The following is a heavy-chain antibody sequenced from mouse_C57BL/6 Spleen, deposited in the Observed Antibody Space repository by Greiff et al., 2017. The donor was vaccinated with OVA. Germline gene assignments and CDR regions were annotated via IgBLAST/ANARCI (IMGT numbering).Heavy chain of an antibody. Sequence: QVQLQQPGAELVKPGASVKMSCKASGYTFTSYWITWVKQRPGQGLEWIGDIYPGSGSTNYNEKFKSKATLTVDTSSSTAYMQLSSLTSEDSAVYYCARTPFTTVRAMDYWGQGTSVTVSS. V-gene: IGHV1-55*01. CDR1: GYTFTSYW. D-gene: IGHD1-1*01. CDR2: IYPGSGST. J-gene: IGHJ4*01. CDR3: ARTPFTTVRAMDY.